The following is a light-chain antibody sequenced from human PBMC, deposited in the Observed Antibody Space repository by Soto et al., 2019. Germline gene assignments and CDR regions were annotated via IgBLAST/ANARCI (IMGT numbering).Light chain of an antibody. CDR1: SSNIGINT. J-gene: IGLJ1*01. Sequence: QSVLTQPPSASGTPGQRVTISCPGSSSNIGINTVNWYQQVPGTAPKLLIYTGNQRPSGVPDRFSGSKSGTSASLAISGLQSEDEADYYCAAWDDSLNGLYVFGAGTKVTVL. CDR2: TGN. V-gene: IGLV1-44*01. CDR3: AAWDDSLNGLYV.